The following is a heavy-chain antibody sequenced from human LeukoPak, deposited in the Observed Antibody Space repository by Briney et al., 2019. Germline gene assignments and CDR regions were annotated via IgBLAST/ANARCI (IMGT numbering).Heavy chain of an antibody. CDR1: GFTFGDYA. J-gene: IGHJ4*02. CDR2: IRSKAYGGTT. Sequence: PGRSLRLSCTASGFTFGDYAMSWFRQAPGKGLEWVGFIRSKAYGGTTEYAASVKGRFTISRDDSKSIAYLQMNSLKTEDTAVYYCTRDVSGTNSLFLDYWGQGTLVTVSS. V-gene: IGHV3-49*03. D-gene: IGHD1-1*01. CDR3: TRDVSGTNSLFLDY.